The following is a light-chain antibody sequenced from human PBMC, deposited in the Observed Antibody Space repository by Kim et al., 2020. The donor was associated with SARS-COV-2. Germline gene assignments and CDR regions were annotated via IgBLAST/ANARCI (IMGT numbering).Light chain of an antibody. J-gene: IGLJ3*02. CDR2: SDT. V-gene: IGLV3-21*01. CDR1: KIGDKR. CDR3: QVWDTSSDYPGV. Sequence: SYELTKPPSVSVVPGQTASISCGGSKIGDKRVNWYQQKPGQAPILVINSDTDRPSGIPERFSGSNFGNTATLTVSRVEAGDEADYYCQVWDTSSDYPGVFGGGTQLTVL.